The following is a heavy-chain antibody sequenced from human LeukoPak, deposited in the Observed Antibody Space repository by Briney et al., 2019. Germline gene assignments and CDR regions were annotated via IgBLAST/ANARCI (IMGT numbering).Heavy chain of an antibody. D-gene: IGHD6-6*01. J-gene: IGHJ4*02. V-gene: IGHV3-53*01. CDR3: ASLSLGHY. CDR2: IYSGGST. Sequence: GASVKVSCKASGGTFSSYSMNWVRQAPGKGLEWVSVIYSGGSTYYADSVKGRFTISRDTPKNTLSLQMNSLRAEDTAVYYCASLSLGHYWGQGTLVTVSS. CDR1: GGTFSSYS.